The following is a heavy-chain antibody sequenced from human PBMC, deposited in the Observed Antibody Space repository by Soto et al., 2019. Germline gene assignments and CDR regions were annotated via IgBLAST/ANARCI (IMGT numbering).Heavy chain of an antibody. CDR1: GYTFISNA. Sequence: ASVKVSCKTSGYTFISNAIHWVRQAPGQRLEWMGWINPDNGNTKYSQKFQGRVTLARDTSATTAYMELRSLTSEDTAVYYCSRDPGDGHYFDPWGQGTLVTVSS. V-gene: IGHV1-3*01. CDR2: INPDNGNT. D-gene: IGHD2-21*01. CDR3: SRDPGDGHYFDP. J-gene: IGHJ4*02.